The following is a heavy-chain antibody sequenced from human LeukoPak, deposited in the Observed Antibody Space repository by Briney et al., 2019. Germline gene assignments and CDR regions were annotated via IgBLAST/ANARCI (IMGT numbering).Heavy chain of an antibody. CDR1: GFTFSSYE. V-gene: IGHV3-48*03. CDR2: VSSSGSTI. J-gene: IGHJ3*02. CDR3: AGNRDFDI. D-gene: IGHD3-10*01. Sequence: PGGSLRLSCAASGFTFSSYEMNWVRQAPVKGLEWVSYVSSSGSTIYYPDSVKGRFTISRDNAKNSLYLQINSLRAEDTAVYYCAGNRDFDIWGQGTMVTVSS.